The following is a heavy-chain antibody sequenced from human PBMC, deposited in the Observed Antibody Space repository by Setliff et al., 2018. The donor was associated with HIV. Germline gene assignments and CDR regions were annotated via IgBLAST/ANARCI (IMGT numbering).Heavy chain of an antibody. D-gene: IGHD3-16*01. Sequence: PGGSLRLSCAASGFTLSTSHMTWVRQAPGKGLEWVSFIYADGRTHYADSVKGLFTLSRDNSKNMMHLQMNGLRPEDTAVYYCAKGVKWLDPWGQGTLVTVSS. CDR3: AKGVKWLDP. V-gene: IGHV3-53*01. CDR2: IYADGRT. J-gene: IGHJ5*02. CDR1: GFTLSTSH.